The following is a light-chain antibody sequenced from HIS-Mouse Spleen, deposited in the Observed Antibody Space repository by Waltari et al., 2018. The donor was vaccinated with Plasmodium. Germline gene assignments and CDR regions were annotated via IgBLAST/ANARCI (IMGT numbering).Light chain of an antibody. CDR1: QSVSSN. V-gene: IGKV3-15*01. Sequence: EIVMTQSPAPLSVSPGERATLACRASQSVSSNLAWYQQKPGQAPRLLIYGASTRAPGIPARFSGSGSGTEFTLTISSLQSEDFAVYYCQQYNNWSFTFGPGTKVDIK. CDR3: QQYNNWSFT. J-gene: IGKJ3*01. CDR2: GAS.